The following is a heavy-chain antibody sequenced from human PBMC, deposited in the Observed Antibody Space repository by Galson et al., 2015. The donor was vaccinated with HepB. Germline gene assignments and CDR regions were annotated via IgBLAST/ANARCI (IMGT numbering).Heavy chain of an antibody. D-gene: IGHD1-7*01. CDR3: AKDPAGRFVVNYRGYYFDD. V-gene: IGHV3-30*18. J-gene: IGHJ4*02. CDR1: GFTFSNYD. Sequence: SLRLSCAASGFTFSNYDMHWVRQAPGKGLEWVALVSHDGSYKSYAESVKGRFTSFRDNSKGTMYLQMNSLRPEDTAVYYCAKDPAGRFVVNYRGYYFDDWGQGTLVTVSS. CDR2: VSHDGSYK.